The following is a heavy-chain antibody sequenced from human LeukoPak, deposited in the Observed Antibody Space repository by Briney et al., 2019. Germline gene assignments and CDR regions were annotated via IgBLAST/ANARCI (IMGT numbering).Heavy chain of an antibody. V-gene: IGHV1-2*02. CDR1: GYTFTGYY. Sequence: ASVKVSCKASGYTFTGYYMHWVRQAPGQGLEWMGWLNPNSGATNSAANFQGRVTMTRDTSITTAYLRMTFLTSDDTAFYYCARGFSSGWHQPPDYWGQGALVTVSS. J-gene: IGHJ4*02. D-gene: IGHD6-19*01. CDR3: ARGFSSGWHQPPDY. CDR2: LNPNSGAT.